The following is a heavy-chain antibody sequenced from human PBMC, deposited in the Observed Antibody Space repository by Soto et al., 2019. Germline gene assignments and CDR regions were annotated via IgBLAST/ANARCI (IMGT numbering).Heavy chain of an antibody. D-gene: IGHD2-21*02. V-gene: IGHV1-46*01. CDR3: ARDAYCGGDCRDAFDI. J-gene: IGHJ3*02. Sequence: ASVKVSCKASGYTFTSYYMHWVRQAPGQGLEWMGIINPSGGSTSYAQKFQGRVTMTRDTSTSTVYMELSSLRSEDTAVYYCARDAYCGGDCRDAFDIWGQGTLVTVS. CDR2: INPSGGST. CDR1: GYTFTSYY.